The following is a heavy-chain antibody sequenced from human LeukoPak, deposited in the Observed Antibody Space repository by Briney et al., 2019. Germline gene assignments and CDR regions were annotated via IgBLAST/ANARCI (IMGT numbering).Heavy chain of an antibody. CDR2: ISFDGANK. D-gene: IGHD6-13*01. V-gene: IGHV3-30*04. CDR3: ARGRAGIAAAGFDF. CDR1: GFTFSMSS. J-gene: IGHJ4*02. Sequence: GGSLTLSCATSGFTFSMSSMHWVRLAPGKGLAWLAGISFDGANKFSGGSEKGRFSISRDNSKNTLYLQMNSLGLDDTAVYFCARGRAGIAAAGFDFWAQGTLVTVSS.